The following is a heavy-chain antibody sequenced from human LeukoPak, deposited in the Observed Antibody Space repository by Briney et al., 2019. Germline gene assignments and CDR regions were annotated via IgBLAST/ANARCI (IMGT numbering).Heavy chain of an antibody. V-gene: IGHV4-39*01. CDR2: IYYSGST. CDR1: GGSISSSSYY. D-gene: IGHD5-18*01. CDR3: ARREGYSYATSYFDY. J-gene: IGHJ4*02. Sequence: SETLSLTCTVSGGSISSSSYYWGWIRQPPGKGLEWIGSIYYSGSTYYNPSLKSRVTISVDTSKYQFSLKLSSVTAADTAVYYCARREGYSYATSYFDYWGQGTLVTVSS.